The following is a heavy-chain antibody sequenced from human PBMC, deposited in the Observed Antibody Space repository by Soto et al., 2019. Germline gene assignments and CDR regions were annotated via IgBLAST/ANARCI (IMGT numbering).Heavy chain of an antibody. V-gene: IGHV3-30-3*01. CDR2: ISYDGSNK. CDR3: AREAWAVAASDY. D-gene: IGHD6-19*01. CDR1: GFTFSSYA. J-gene: IGHJ4*02. Sequence: QVQLVESGGGVVQPGRSLRLSCADSGFTFSSYAMHWVRQAPGKGLEWVAVISYDGSNKYYADSVKGRFTISRDNSKNTLYLQMNSLRAEDTAVYYCAREAWAVAASDYWGQGTLVTVSS.